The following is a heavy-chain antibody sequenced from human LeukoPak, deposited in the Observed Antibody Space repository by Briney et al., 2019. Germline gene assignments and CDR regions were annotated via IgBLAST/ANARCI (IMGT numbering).Heavy chain of an antibody. D-gene: IGHD5-12*01. CDR3: AKDISGYDFWLKGPFDY. CDR2: ISYDGSNK. CDR1: GFTFSSYG. J-gene: IGHJ4*02. V-gene: IGHV3-30*18. Sequence: GRSLRLSCAASGFTFSSYGMHWVRQAPGKGLEWVAVISYDGSNKYYADSVKGRFTISRDNSKNTLYLQMNSLRAEDTAVYYCAKDISGYDFWLKGPFDYWGQGTLVTVSS.